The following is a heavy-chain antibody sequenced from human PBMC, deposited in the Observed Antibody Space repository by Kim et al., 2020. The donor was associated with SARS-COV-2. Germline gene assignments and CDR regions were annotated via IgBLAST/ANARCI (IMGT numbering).Heavy chain of an antibody. J-gene: IGHJ4*02. Sequence: SETLSLTCTVSGGSISSYYWSWIRQPPGKGLEWIGYIYYSGSTNYNPSLKSRVTISVDTSKNQFSLKLSSVTAADTAVYYCARAPAPITFGGVIVTWEGYFDYWGQGTLVTVSS. CDR3: ARAPAPITFGGVIVTWEGYFDY. V-gene: IGHV4-59*01. CDR2: IYYSGST. D-gene: IGHD3-16*02. CDR1: GGSISSYY.